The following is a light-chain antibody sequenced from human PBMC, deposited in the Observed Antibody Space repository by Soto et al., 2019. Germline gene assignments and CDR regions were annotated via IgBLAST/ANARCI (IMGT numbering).Light chain of an antibody. CDR2: AAS. V-gene: IGKV1-39*01. CDR3: QQRYGTPLT. J-gene: IGKJ5*01. Sequence: DIQMTQSPSSLSASVGDRVTITCRASQSISSYLYWYQQKPGKAPKLLIYAASSLQSGVPSRCSGSGSGTDLTLTISSLHPEDFATYYCQQRYGTPLTCGQGTRLEIK. CDR1: QSISSY.